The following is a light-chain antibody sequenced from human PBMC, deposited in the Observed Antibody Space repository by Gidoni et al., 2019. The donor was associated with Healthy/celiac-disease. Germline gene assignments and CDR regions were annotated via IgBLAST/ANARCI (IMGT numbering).Light chain of an antibody. Sequence: DIVLTQSPGTLSLSPGERATLSCRASQSVRSCYFAWYQQKPDQPPMLLNYAATSRATVIPDRCSGGGSGTDFTLTSSRLEPEDFAVYYRQQYGSPPTFGQGTKVEIK. CDR1: QSVRSCY. J-gene: IGKJ1*01. CDR2: AAT. CDR3: QQYGSPPT. V-gene: IGKV3-20*01.